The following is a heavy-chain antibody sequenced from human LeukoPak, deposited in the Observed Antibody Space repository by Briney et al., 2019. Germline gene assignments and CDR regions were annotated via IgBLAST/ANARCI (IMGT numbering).Heavy chain of an antibody. Sequence: ASVKVSCKVSGYTFTRYGISWVRQAPGQGLEWMGWISVYNGNTNYAQKFQGRVTMTTDTSTSTAYMELRSLRSDDTAVYYCARDGALVRGLIMPPFEYWGQGTLVTVSS. CDR2: ISVYNGNT. V-gene: IGHV1-18*01. CDR1: GYTFTRYG. J-gene: IGHJ4*02. CDR3: ARDGALVRGLIMPPFEY. D-gene: IGHD3-10*01.